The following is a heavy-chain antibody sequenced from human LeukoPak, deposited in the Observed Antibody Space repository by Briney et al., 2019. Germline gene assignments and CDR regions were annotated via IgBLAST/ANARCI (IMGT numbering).Heavy chain of an antibody. V-gene: IGHV3-48*01. Sequence: PGGSLRLSCAASGFNFIDYSMNWVRQAPGKGLEWISYIGISSGNTKYADSVKGRFTISRDKARNSLYLQMNSLRVEDTAVYYCAKWRWQQSEFEYWGQGTLVTVSS. D-gene: IGHD5-24*01. CDR2: IGISSGNT. CDR1: GFNFIDYS. CDR3: AKWRWQQSEFEY. J-gene: IGHJ4*02.